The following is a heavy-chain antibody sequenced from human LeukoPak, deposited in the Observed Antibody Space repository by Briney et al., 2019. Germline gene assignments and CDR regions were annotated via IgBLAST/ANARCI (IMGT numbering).Heavy chain of an antibody. CDR1: GGSISSSSYY. Sequence: PSETLSLTCTVSGGSISSSSYYWGWIRQPPGKGLEWIGSIYYSGSTYYNPSLKSRVTISVDTSKNQFSLKLSSVTAADTAVYYCARHKSNTYYDFWSGYYTGGHWGQGTLVTVSS. CDR2: IYYSGST. V-gene: IGHV4-39*01. CDR3: ARHKSNTYYDFWSGYYTGGH. D-gene: IGHD3-3*01. J-gene: IGHJ4*02.